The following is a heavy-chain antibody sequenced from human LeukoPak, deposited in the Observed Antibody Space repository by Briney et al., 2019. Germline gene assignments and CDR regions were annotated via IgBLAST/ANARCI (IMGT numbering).Heavy chain of an antibody. CDR1: GGSFSGYY. CDR2: INHSGST. J-gene: IGHJ4*02. CDR3: ARGGRDGDYVPY. V-gene: IGHV4-34*01. Sequence: SETLPLTCAVYGGSFSGYYWSWIRQPPGKGLEWIGEINHSGSTNYNPSLKSRVTISVDTSKNQFSLKLSSVTAADTAVYYCARGGRDGDYVPYWGQGTLVTVSS. D-gene: IGHD4-17*01.